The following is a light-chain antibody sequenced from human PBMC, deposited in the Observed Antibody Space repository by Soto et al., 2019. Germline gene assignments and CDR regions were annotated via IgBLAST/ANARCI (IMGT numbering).Light chain of an antibody. CDR2: GAS. J-gene: IGKJ4*01. Sequence: ETVMTQSPATLSVSPGEGATLSCRASHSVNNNLAWFQQKPGQAPRLLIYGASTRVTGVPARFSGTGSGTEFNLAISSLQSEDFATYCCQQYKDWPPAFGGGTQVEIK. CDR1: HSVNNN. CDR3: QQYKDWPPA. V-gene: IGKV3-15*01.